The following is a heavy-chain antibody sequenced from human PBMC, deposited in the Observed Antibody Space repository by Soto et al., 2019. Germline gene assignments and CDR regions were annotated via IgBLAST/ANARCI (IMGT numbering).Heavy chain of an antibody. CDR1: GYTFTTFG. CDR2: ISAHNGDT. Sequence: QVELVQSGAEVKEPGASVKVSCKTSGYTFTTFGIAWVRQAPGQGLEWVAWISAHNGDTKYAKSVQDRVTLTRHTLKSTVYMELRNLKNDDTAMYFCARVDCGGGCFSGGDFDFWGQGTLITVSS. V-gene: IGHV1-18*01. D-gene: IGHD2-21*01. CDR3: ARVDCGGGCFSGGDFDF. J-gene: IGHJ4*02.